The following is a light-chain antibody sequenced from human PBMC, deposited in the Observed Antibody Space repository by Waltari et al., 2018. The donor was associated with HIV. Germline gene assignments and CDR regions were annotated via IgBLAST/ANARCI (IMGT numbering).Light chain of an antibody. V-gene: IGKV1-33*01. CDR3: QQYDNLLT. CDR1: QDINNY. Sequence: DIQMTQSPSSLSASVGARVTITCQASQDINNYLNWYQQKPGKAPKLLIYDASNLETGVPSRFSGSGSGTDFTFTISSLQSEDIATYYCQQYDNLLTFGGGTKVELK. CDR2: DAS. J-gene: IGKJ4*01.